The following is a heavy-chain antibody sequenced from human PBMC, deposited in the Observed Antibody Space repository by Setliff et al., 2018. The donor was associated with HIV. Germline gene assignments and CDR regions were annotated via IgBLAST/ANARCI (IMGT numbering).Heavy chain of an antibody. V-gene: IGHV4-4*09. J-gene: IGHJ5*01. Sequence: SETLSLTCTVSGDSVSRYSWNWIRQPPGKGLEWIGYVYANGETNYNPSLKSRVTMSADTSRNQFSLSLNSATAADTAVYFCARRKLQDSTITTSNWFDSWGQGILVTV. CDR1: GDSVSRYS. CDR2: VYANGET. CDR3: ARRKLQDSTITTSNWFDS. D-gene: IGHD3-10*01.